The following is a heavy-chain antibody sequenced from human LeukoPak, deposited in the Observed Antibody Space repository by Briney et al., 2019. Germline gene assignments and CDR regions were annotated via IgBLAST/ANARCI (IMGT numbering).Heavy chain of an antibody. V-gene: IGHV4-59*01. CDR3: ARGHWLDP. Sequence: SETLSLTCTVSGGSISSYYWRWIRQPPGKGLEWIGYIYYSGSTNYNPSLKSRVTISVDTSKNQFSLKLSSVTAADTAVYYCARGHWLDPWGQGTLVTVSS. J-gene: IGHJ5*02. CDR1: GGSISSYY. CDR2: IYYSGST.